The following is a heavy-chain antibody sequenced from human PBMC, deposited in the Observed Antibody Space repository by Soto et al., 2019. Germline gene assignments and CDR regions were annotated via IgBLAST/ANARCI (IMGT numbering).Heavy chain of an antibody. J-gene: IGHJ5*02. CDR2: INKHGNST. Sequence: EERLVESGGDLIHPGGSLRLSCAASGFTFDKYIMHCLRQVPGKGLVWVARINKHGNSTTYADFAKGRFSISRDNAKDTLYLLMSSLRAEDSARYYCARDEGFDPWGQGTMVTVSS. V-gene: IGHV3-74*01. CDR1: GFTFDKYI. CDR3: ARDEGFDP.